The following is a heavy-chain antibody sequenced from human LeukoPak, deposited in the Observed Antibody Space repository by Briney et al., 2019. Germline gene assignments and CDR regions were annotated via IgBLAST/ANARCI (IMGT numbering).Heavy chain of an antibody. J-gene: IGHJ4*02. CDR1: GFTFDDFA. D-gene: IGHD2-2*01. Sequence: GGSLRLSCAASGFTFDDFAIHWVRQAPGRGLEWVSGISWDGGSLGYADSVMGRFTISRDNAKNSLFLQMTSLRPEDTALYYCAKDIGPHLPPASFALGYWGQGTLVTVSS. CDR3: AKDIGPHLPPASFALGY. V-gene: IGHV3-9*01. CDR2: ISWDGGSL.